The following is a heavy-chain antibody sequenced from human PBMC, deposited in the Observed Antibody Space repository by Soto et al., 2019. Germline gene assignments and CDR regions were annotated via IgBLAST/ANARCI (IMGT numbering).Heavy chain of an antibody. CDR3: ARGAGLAAAHTNWFDP. CDR1: GGSFSGYY. J-gene: IGHJ5*02. V-gene: IGHV4-34*01. CDR2: INHSGST. D-gene: IGHD6-13*01. Sequence: QVPLQQWGAGLLKPSETLSLTCAVYGGSFSGYYWSWIRQPPGKGLEWIGEINHSGSTNYNPSLKSRVTISVDTSKKQFSLKLSSVTAADTAVYYCARGAGLAAAHTNWFDPWGQGTLVTVSS.